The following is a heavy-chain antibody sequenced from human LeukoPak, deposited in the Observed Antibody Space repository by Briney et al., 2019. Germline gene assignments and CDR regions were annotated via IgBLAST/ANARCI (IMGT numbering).Heavy chain of an antibody. CDR2: IYYSGST. D-gene: IGHD6-13*01. V-gene: IGHV4-39*07. CDR3: ASPPSLIAAAGKDY. Sequence: PSETLSLTCTVSGGSISSSSYYWGWIRQPPGKGLEWIGSIYYSGSTYYNPSLKSRVTISVDTSKNQFSLKLSSVTAADTAVYYCASPPSLIAAAGKDYWGQGTLVTVSS. J-gene: IGHJ4*02. CDR1: GGSISSSSYY.